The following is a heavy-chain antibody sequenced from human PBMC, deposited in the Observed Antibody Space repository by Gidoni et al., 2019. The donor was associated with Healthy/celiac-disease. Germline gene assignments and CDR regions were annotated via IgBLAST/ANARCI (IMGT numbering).Heavy chain of an antibody. D-gene: IGHD3-3*01. CDR3: ARRRGITIFVDAFDI. CDR2: INPNSGGT. CDR1: GYTFTGYY. J-gene: IGHJ3*02. Sequence: QVQLVQSGAEVKKPGASVKVSCKASGYTFTGYYMHWVRQAPGQGLEWMGWINPNSGGTNYAQKFQGRVTMTRDTSISTAYMELSRLRSDDTAVYYCARRRGITIFVDAFDIWGQGTMVTVSS. V-gene: IGHV1-2*02.